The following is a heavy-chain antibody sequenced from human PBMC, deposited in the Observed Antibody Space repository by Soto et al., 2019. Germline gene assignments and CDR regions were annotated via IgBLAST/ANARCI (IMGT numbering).Heavy chain of an antibody. CDR2: INHGGST. D-gene: IGHD3-3*01. CDR3: ARWWSGSRQGFDP. V-gene: IGHV4-34*09. Sequence: PSETLSLTCAVYGGSFSGYYWSWIRQPPGKGLEWIGEINHGGSTNYNSSLKSRVTISVDTSKNQFSLKLSSVTAADTAVYYCARWWSGSRQGFDPWGQGTLVTVSS. J-gene: IGHJ5*02. CDR1: GGSFSGYY.